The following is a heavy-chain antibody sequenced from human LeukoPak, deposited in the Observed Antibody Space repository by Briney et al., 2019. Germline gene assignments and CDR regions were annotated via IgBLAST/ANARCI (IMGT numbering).Heavy chain of an antibody. V-gene: IGHV6-1*01. CDR1: GDSVSSNSAA. D-gene: IGHD3-3*01. Sequence: SQTLSLTCAISGDSVSSNSAAWNWTRQSPSRGLEWLGRTYYRSKWYNDYAVSVKSRITINPDTSKNQFSLQLNSVTPEDTAVYYCGRDGTMRSGPAFDIWGQGTMVTVSS. J-gene: IGHJ3*02. CDR3: GRDGTMRSGPAFDI. CDR2: TYYRSKWYN.